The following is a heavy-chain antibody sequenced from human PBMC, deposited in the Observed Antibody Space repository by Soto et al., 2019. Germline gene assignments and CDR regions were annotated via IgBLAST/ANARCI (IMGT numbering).Heavy chain of an antibody. CDR2: INTGNGNT. CDR3: ARDRYYYYDTSCYYSY. Sequence: QVQLVQSGAEVKKPGASMKVSCRTSGYSFTSHFIHWVRQAPGQRLEWMGWINTGNGNTRYSENLEGRVTITRATSASTVYMELSSLRSEGTAVYYCARDRYYYYDTSCYYSYWGQGTLVTVSS. V-gene: IGHV1-3*04. D-gene: IGHD3-22*01. CDR1: GYSFTSHF. J-gene: IGHJ4*02.